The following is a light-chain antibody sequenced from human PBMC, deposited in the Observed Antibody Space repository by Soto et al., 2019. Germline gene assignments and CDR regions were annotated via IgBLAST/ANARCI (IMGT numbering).Light chain of an antibody. CDR2: KDS. CDR1: ALPKKY. V-gene: IGLV3-16*01. CDR3: LSADSSGTHVI. J-gene: IGLJ2*01. Sequence: SYELTQPPSVSVSLGQMARITCSGEALPKKYPYWYPQKPGQFPVLVIYKDSERPSGIPERFSGSRSGTIVTLTISGVQAEDEADYYCLSADSSGTHVIFGGGTKLTVL.